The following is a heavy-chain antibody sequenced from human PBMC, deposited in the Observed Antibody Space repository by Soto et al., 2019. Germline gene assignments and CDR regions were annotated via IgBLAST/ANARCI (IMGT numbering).Heavy chain of an antibody. D-gene: IGHD6-19*01. J-gene: IGHJ3*02. CDR3: ARPVAVAGGPGAFDI. CDR2: IYPGDSDT. V-gene: IGHV5-51*01. Sequence: GESLKISCKGSGYSFTSYWIGWVRQMPGKGLEWMGIIYPGDSDTRYSPSFQGQVTISADKSISTAYLQWSSLKASEPAMYYCARPVAVAGGPGAFDIWGQGTMVTVSS. CDR1: GYSFTSYW.